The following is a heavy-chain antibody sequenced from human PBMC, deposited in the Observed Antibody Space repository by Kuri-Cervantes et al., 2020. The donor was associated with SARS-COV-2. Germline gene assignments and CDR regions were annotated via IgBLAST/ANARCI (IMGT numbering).Heavy chain of an antibody. CDR1: GFTFSSYA. D-gene: IGHD6-13*01. CDR3: ARDMSIAAAGTDY. J-gene: IGHJ4*02. Sequence: GESLKISCAASGFTFSSYAMHWVRQAPGTGLEWVAVISYDGSNKYYADSVKGRFTISRDNSKNTLYLQMNSLRAEDTAVYYCARDMSIAAAGTDYWGQGTLVTVSS. V-gene: IGHV3-30-3*01. CDR2: ISYDGSNK.